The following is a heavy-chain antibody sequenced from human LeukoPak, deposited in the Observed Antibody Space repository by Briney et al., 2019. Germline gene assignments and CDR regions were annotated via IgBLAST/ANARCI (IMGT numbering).Heavy chain of an antibody. CDR1: GFIFSNYS. CDR2: IRSSSTYV. V-gene: IGHV3-21*01. D-gene: IGHD2-2*01. J-gene: IGHJ6*03. CDR3: ARARKDIVILPAPKHFYYMDV. Sequence: GGSLRLSCAASGFIFSNYSMNWVRQAPGKGLEWVSSIRSSSTYVDYADSVKGRFTISRDNAKNSLYLHMNSLRVEDTAVYYCARARKDIVILPAPKHFYYMDVWGKGTTVTVSS.